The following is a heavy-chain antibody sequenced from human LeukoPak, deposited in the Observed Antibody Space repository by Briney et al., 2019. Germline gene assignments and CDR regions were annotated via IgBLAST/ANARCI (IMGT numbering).Heavy chain of an antibody. CDR1: GFSFRPYG. V-gene: IGHV3-23*01. J-gene: IGHJ4*02. CDR3: GKGDNYYDSSGYDY. CDR2: ISGSGGST. D-gene: IGHD3-22*01. Sequence: GGSLRLSCAASGFSFRPYGMHWVRQAPGKGLEWVSAISGSGGSTYYADSVKGRFTISRDNSKNTLYLQMNSLRAEDTAVYYCGKGDNYYDSSGYDYWGQGTLVTVSS.